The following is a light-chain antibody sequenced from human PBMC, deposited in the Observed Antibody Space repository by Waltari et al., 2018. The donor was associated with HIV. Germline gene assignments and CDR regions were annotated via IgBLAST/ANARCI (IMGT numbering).Light chain of an antibody. J-gene: IGLJ1*01. CDR1: ASNIGTNYD. Sequence: QSVLTQPPSVSGAPGQSVTISCSGSASNIGTNYDVNWYQHFPGAAPKLLILGDDNRPSGVPDRFSGSKSGTSASLAITGLQPEDEAEYYCQSYDIALGGFFVFGTGTTVTVL. V-gene: IGLV1-40*01. CDR2: GDD. CDR3: QSYDIALGGFFV.